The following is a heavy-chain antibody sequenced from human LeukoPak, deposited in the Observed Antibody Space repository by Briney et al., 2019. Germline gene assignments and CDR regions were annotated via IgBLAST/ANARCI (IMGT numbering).Heavy chain of an antibody. CDR1: GYSFTNYW. Sequence: GESLKISCKGSGYSFTNYWIGWVRPMPGKGLEWMGIIYPADSDTRYSPSFQGQVTISADKSISTAYLQWSSLKASDTAMYYCAWTMGAAAYAFDIWGQGTMVTVSS. D-gene: IGHD6-13*01. CDR3: AWTMGAAAYAFDI. J-gene: IGHJ3*02. V-gene: IGHV5-51*01. CDR2: IYPADSDT.